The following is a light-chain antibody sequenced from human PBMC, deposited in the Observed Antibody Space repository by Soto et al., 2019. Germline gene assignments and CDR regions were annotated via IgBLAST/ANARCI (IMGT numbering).Light chain of an antibody. CDR2: EGS. J-gene: IGLJ2*01. Sequence: QSVLTQPASVSGSPGQSITISCTGTSSDVGSYNLVSWYQQHPGKAPKLMIYEGSKRPSGVSNRFSGSKSGNTASLTISGIQAEDEADYYCCSYAGSRSVVFGGGTKVSVL. CDR3: CSYAGSRSVV. V-gene: IGLV2-23*01. CDR1: SSDVGSYNL.